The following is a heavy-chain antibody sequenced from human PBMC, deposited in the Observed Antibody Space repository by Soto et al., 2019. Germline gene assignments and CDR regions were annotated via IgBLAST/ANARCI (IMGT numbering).Heavy chain of an antibody. CDR1: GYTFTNYW. V-gene: IGHV5-51*01. CDR2: IYPGDSDT. J-gene: IGHJ6*02. Sequence: GESLKISCKASGYTFTNYWIDWVRQMPGKGLEWMGIIYPGDSDTRYSPSFQGQVTISADKSISTAYLQWSSLKASDTAMYYCARRRIAAAGTHAAYGTDVWGQGPTVTVSS. D-gene: IGHD6-13*01. CDR3: ARRRIAAAGTHAAYGTDV.